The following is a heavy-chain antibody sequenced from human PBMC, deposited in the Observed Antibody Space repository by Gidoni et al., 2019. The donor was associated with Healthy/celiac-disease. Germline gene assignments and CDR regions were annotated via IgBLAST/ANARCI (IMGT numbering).Heavy chain of an antibody. V-gene: IGHV3-11*01. Sequence: QVQLVESGGGWVKPGGAVRRACAASGFTFSDYYMSWIRQAPGKGLEWISYISSSGSTIYYAASVKGRFTISRDNAKNSLYLQMNSLRAEDTAVYYFARAPTIFVAFDIWGQGTIVTVSS. J-gene: IGHJ3*02. D-gene: IGHD3-3*01. CDR3: ARAPTIFVAFDI. CDR1: GFTFSDYY. CDR2: ISSSGSTI.